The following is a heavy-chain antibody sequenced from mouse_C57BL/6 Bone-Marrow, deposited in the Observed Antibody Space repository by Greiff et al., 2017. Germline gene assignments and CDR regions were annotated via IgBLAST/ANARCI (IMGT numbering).Heavy chain of an antibody. V-gene: IGHV5-4*01. J-gene: IGHJ2*01. CDR1: GFTFSSYA. CDR2: ISDGGSYT. D-gene: IGHD1-1*01. Sequence: EVQLQESGGGLVKPGGSLKLSCAASGFTFSSYAMSWVRQTPEKRLEWVATISDGGSYTYYPDNVKGRFTISRDNAKNNLYLQMSHLKSGDTAMYYCAREGGSSSFDYWGQGTTLTVSS. CDR3: AREGGSSSFDY.